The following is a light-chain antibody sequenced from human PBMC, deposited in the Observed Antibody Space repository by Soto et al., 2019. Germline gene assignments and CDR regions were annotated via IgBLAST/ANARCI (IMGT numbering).Light chain of an antibody. J-gene: IGLJ1*01. CDR2: EVT. Sequence: QSALTQPASVSGSPGQSITISCTGTSGDIGSYNRVSWYQQHPGKAPKLIIYEVTDRPSGVSNRFSGSKSGNTASLTISGLQAEDEAEYYCSSYAGSSTPYVFGTGTQLTVL. CDR1: SGDIGSYNR. CDR3: SSYAGSSTPYV. V-gene: IGLV2-23*02.